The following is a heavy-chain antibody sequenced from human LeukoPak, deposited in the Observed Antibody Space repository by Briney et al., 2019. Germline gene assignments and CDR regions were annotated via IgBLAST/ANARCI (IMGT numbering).Heavy chain of an antibody. D-gene: IGHD4-17*01. V-gene: IGHV4-59*01. CDR2: VYYAGIT. CDR1: GDSIGTYY. Sequence: PSETLSLTCTVSGDSIGTYYWSWIRRPPGKGLEWIGHVYYAGITDYNPSLKSRVTISVDTSKNQFSLKLTSVTAADTAVYYCARGIMTTVPTLDYWGQGALVTVSS. CDR3: ARGIMTTVPTLDY. J-gene: IGHJ4*02.